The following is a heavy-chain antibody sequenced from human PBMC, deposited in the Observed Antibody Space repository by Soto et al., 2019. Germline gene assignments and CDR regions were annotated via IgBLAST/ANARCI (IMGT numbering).Heavy chain of an antibody. CDR2: IYATGTT. J-gene: IGHJ5*02. V-gene: IGHV4-4*07. CDR1: GASISGFY. D-gene: IGHD1-1*01. CDR3: VRDGTKSLRDWFDP. Sequence: SETRSLTCTVSGASISGFYWSWIRKSAGKGLEWIGRIYATGTTDYNPSLKSRVMMSVDTSKKQFSLKLRSVTAADTAVYYCVRDGTKSLRDWFDPWGQGISVTVSS.